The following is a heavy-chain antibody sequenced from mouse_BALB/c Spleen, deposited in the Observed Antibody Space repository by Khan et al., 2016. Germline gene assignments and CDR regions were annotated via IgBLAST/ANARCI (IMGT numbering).Heavy chain of an antibody. J-gene: IGHJ2*01. D-gene: IGHD1-1*01. CDR2: IDPANGNT. CDR1: GFNIKDTY. CDR3: ASLLLRFHY. Sequence: VQLQQSGAELVKPGASVKLSCTASGFNIKDTYMHWVKQRPEQGLEWIGRIDPANGNTNYDPKFQGKATITADKSSNTAYLQLSSLTSEDTAVYYCASLLLRFHYWGQGTTLAVSS. V-gene: IGHV14-3*02.